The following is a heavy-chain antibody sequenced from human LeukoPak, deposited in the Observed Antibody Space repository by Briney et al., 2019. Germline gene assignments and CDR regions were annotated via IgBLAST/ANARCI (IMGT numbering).Heavy chain of an antibody. Sequence: SETLSLTCAVSGGSISSGGYSWSWIRQPPGKGLEWIGYIYHSGSTYYNPSLKSRVTISVDTSKNQFSLKLSSVTAADTAVYYCARNPSPYNWNDDGDFDYWGQGTLVTVSS. CDR1: GGSISSGGYS. D-gene: IGHD1-20*01. V-gene: IGHV4-30-2*01. CDR3: ARNPSPYNWNDDGDFDY. J-gene: IGHJ4*02. CDR2: IYHSGST.